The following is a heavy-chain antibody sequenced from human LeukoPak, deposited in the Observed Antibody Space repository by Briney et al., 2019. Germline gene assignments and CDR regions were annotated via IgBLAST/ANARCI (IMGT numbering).Heavy chain of an antibody. V-gene: IGHV3-11*01. J-gene: IGHJ4*02. CDR3: ARDAIDSSGFDFDY. D-gene: IGHD3-22*01. CDR2: ISTSAGTI. Sequence: PGGSLRLSCAAFGFTFSDYYMTWIRQAPGKGLEWISYISTSAGTIYYADSVKGRFTISRDNAKNSLYLQMNSLRAEDTAVYYCARDAIDSSGFDFDYWGQGTLVTVSS. CDR1: GFTFSDYY.